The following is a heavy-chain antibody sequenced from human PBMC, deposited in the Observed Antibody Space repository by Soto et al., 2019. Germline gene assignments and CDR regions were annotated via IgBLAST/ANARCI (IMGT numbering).Heavy chain of an antibody. J-gene: IGHJ4*02. D-gene: IGHD1-26*01. CDR2: ISWNSGSI. Sequence: EVQLVESGGGLVQPGRSLRLSCAASGFTFDDYDMHWVRQAPGKGLEWVSSISWNSGSIGYADSVKGRFTISRDNAKNSLYLQMNSLGVAETALYYCTVLGSALSGWGQGTLVTVSS. V-gene: IGHV3-9*01. CDR3: TVLGSALSG. CDR1: GFTFDDYD.